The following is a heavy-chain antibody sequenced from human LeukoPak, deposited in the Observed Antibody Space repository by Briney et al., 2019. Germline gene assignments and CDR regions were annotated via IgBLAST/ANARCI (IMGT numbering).Heavy chain of an antibody. CDR2: ISPSGGST. V-gene: IGHV1-46*01. Sequence: GASVKVSCKASGYTFTSYCMHWVRQAPGQGLEWMGIISPSGGSTSHAQKFQGRVTMTRDKSTSTVYMELSSLRSEDTAMCYCARASPPDGYNQEPFDYWGQGTLVTVSS. CDR1: GYTFTSYC. CDR3: ARASPPDGYNQEPFDY. D-gene: IGHD5-24*01. J-gene: IGHJ4*02.